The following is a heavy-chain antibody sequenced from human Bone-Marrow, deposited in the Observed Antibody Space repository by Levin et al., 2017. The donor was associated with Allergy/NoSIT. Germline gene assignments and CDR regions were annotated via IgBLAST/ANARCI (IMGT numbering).Heavy chain of an antibody. Sequence: GGSLRLSCAASGFTFSSYAMHWVRHVPGKGLEGVAVISDDGSRKYYADSVTGRFTISRDNSKNTLYLQMNSLRVDDTAVYYCARSMDSGDYGFFDYWGQGTLVTVSS. CDR3: ARSMDSGDYGFFDY. CDR2: ISDDGSRK. V-gene: IGHV3-30*04. CDR1: GFTFSSYA. J-gene: IGHJ4*02. D-gene: IGHD4/OR15-4a*01.